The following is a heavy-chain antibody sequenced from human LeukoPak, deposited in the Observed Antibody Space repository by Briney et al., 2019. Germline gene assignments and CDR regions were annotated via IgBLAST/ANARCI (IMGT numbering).Heavy chain of an antibody. J-gene: IGHJ5*02. V-gene: IGHV4-61*02. CDR3: ARWDGDP. CDR1: GGSISSGSYY. CDR2: ISNSGTT. D-gene: IGHD1-26*01. Sequence: PSQTLSLTCTVSGGSISSGSYYWTWIRQPAGKGLEWIGRISNSGTTNYNPSLKSRVTMSVDTSRNQFPLNLNSVTAADTAIYYCARWDGDPWGQGTLVTVSS.